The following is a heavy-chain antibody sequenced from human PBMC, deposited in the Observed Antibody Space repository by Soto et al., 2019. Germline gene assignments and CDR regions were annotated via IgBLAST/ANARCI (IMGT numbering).Heavy chain of an antibody. D-gene: IGHD3-10*01. V-gene: IGHV3-23*01. Sequence: GGSLRLSCAASGFTFSSYAMSWVRQAPGKGLEWVSATSGSGGSTYYADSVKGRFTISRDNSKNTLYLQMNSLRAEDTAVYYCAKNMVRGVIITSAPGDYWGQGTLVTVSS. CDR2: TSGSGGST. CDR1: GFTFSSYA. J-gene: IGHJ4*02. CDR3: AKNMVRGVIITSAPGDY.